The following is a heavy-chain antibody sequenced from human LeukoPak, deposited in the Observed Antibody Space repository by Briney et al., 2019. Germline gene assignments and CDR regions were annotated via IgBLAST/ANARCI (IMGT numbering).Heavy chain of an antibody. V-gene: IGHV4-4*02. Sequence: SETLSLTCAVSGGSISSSNWWSWVRQPPGKGLEWIGEIYHSGSTYYNPSLKSRVTISVDRSKNQFSLKLSSVTAADTAVYYCARNRQLDWFDPWGQGTLVTVSS. D-gene: IGHD6-6*01. CDR3: ARNRQLDWFDP. J-gene: IGHJ5*02. CDR2: IYHSGST. CDR1: GGSISSSNW.